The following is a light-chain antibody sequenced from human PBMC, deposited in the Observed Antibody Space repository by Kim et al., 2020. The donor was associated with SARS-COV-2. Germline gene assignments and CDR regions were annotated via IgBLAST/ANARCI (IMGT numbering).Light chain of an antibody. CDR2: QAS. J-gene: IGKJ1*01. Sequence: SPLSASVGDRVTITCRASQSINCWLAWYQQKPGKAPKLLIYQASTLERGVPPRFSGSGSGTEFTLTISSLQPDDFATYYCQCARAFGQGTKVDIK. V-gene: IGKV1-5*03. CDR3: QCARA. CDR1: QSINCW.